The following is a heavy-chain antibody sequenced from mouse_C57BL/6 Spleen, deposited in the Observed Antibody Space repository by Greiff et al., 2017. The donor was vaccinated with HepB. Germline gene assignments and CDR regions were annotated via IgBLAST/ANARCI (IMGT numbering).Heavy chain of an antibody. Sequence: EVQGVESGGDLVKPGGSLKLSCAASGFTFSSYGMSWVRQTPDKRLEWVATISSGGSYTYYPDSVKGRFTISRDNAKNTLYLQMSSLKSEDTAMYYCARQWGYGSSPTWYFDVWGTGTTVTVSS. V-gene: IGHV5-6*01. CDR2: ISSGGSYT. CDR1: GFTFSSYG. CDR3: ARQWGYGSSPTWYFDV. D-gene: IGHD1-1*01. J-gene: IGHJ1*03.